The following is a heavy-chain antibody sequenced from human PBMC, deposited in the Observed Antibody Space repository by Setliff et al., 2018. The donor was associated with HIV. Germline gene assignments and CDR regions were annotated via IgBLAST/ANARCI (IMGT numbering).Heavy chain of an antibody. CDR2: IYTSGTS. D-gene: IGHD1-26*01. V-gene: IGHV4-61*09. J-gene: IGHJ4*02. CDR1: GGSISSGSYY. Sequence: SETLSLTCTVSGGSISSGSYYWSWIRQPAGKGLEWIGHIYTSGTSNYNPSLRSRVTISVDTSKNQFSLKLSSVTAADTAVYYCASVGSYRPLATDYWGQGTLVTVSS. CDR3: ASVGSYRPLATDY.